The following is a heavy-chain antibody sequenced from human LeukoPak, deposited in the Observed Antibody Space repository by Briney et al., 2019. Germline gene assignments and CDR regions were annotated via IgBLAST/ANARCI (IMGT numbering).Heavy chain of an antibody. CDR2: ISAYNGNT. V-gene: IGHV1-18*01. CDR3: ARVEPYYDFWSGYYPYYYYGMDV. CDR1: GYTFTSYG. J-gene: IGHJ6*02. D-gene: IGHD3-3*01. Sequence: ASVKVSCKASGYTFTSYGISWVRQAPGQGLEWMGWISAYNGNTNYAQKLQGRVTMTTDTSTSTAYMELRSLRSDDTAVYYCARVEPYYDFWSGYYPYYYYGMDVWGQGTTVTVSS.